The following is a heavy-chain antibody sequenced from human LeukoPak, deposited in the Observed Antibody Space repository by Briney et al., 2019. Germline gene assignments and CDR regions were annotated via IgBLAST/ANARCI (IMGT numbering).Heavy chain of an antibody. J-gene: IGHJ5*02. CDR1: GYTFTDYY. Sequence: EASVKVSCKTSGYTFTDYYMHWVRQAPGQGLEWMGWISAYNGNTNYAQKLQGRVTMTTDTSTSTAYMELRSLRSDDTAVYYCARGSDYGSEGWFDPWGQGTLVTVSS. V-gene: IGHV1-18*04. CDR2: ISAYNGNT. D-gene: IGHD3-10*01. CDR3: ARGSDYGSEGWFDP.